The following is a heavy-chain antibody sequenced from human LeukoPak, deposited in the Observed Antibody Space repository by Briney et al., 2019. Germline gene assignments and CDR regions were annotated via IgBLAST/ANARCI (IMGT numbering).Heavy chain of an antibody. Sequence: SETLSLTCTVSGGSISSSSYYWGWIRQPPGKGLEWIGSIYYSGSTYYNPSLKSRVTISVDTSKNQFSLKLSSVTAADTAVYYCARWDSSSPGEYRGQGTLVTVSS. CDR3: ARWDSSSPGEY. V-gene: IGHV4-39*07. CDR2: IYYSGST. CDR1: GGSISSSSYY. J-gene: IGHJ4*02. D-gene: IGHD6-13*01.